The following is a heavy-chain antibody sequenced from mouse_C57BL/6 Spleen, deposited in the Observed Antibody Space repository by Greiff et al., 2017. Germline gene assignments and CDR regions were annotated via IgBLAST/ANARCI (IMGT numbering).Heavy chain of an antibody. V-gene: IGHV1-55*01. CDR1: GYTFTSYW. CDR3: ARGAYYSNYVEYFDV. Sequence: VKLQQPGAELVKPGASVKMSCKASGYTFTSYWITWVKQRPGQGLEWIGDIYPGSGSTNYNEKFKSKATLTVDTSSSTAYMQLSSLTSEDSAVYYCARGAYYSNYVEYFDVWGTGTTVTVSS. CDR2: IYPGSGST. D-gene: IGHD2-5*01. J-gene: IGHJ1*03.